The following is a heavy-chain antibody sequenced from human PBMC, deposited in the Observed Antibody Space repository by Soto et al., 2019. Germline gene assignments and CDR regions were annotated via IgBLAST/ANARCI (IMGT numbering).Heavy chain of an antibody. CDR2: INPSGGST. J-gene: IGHJ4*02. CDR1: GYTFTSYY. Sequence: QVQLVQSGAEVKKPGASVKVSCKASGYTFTSYYMHWVRQAPGQGLEWMGIINPSGGSTSYAQKFQGRVTMTRDTSTSTVYMELSSLRSEDTAVYYCATGQRSGYGYGDFDYWGQGTLVTVSS. V-gene: IGHV1-46*01. CDR3: ATGQRSGYGYGDFDY. D-gene: IGHD5-18*01.